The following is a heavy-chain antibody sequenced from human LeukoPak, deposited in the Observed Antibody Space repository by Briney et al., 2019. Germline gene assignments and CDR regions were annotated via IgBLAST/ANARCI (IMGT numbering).Heavy chain of an antibody. Sequence: PSGTLSLTCTVSGESIRSSNWWSWVRQPPGKGLEWIGEIYHSGTTNYNPSLKSRVTISVDTSKKQFSLKLTSVTAADTAVYYCARVRRYYDSSGYPSRLFDYWGQGTLVTVSS. D-gene: IGHD3-22*01. CDR2: IYHSGTT. J-gene: IGHJ4*02. CDR3: ARVRRYYDSSGYPSRLFDY. CDR1: GESIRSSNW. V-gene: IGHV4-4*02.